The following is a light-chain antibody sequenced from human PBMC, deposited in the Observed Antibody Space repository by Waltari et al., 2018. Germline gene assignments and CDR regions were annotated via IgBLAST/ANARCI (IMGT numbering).Light chain of an antibody. CDR2: KTS. V-gene: IGKV1-5*03. J-gene: IGKJ2*03. CDR1: QSISTW. CDR3: QHYNAFSDS. Sequence: DIQMTQSPSTLSASVGDRVSITCRASQSISTWLAWYQQRPGKAPKLLIYKTSILESVVPSRVSGSGSGTEFTLTISSLQPDDFATYYCQHYNAFSDSFGQGTKLEIK.